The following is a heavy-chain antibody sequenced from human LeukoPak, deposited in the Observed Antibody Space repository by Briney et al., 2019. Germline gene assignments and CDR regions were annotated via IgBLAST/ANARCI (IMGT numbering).Heavy chain of an antibody. J-gene: IGHJ3*02. V-gene: IGHV1-69*04. CDR3: STPSPDILTPGTFDI. Sequence: SVKVSCKASGGTFSSYAISWVRQAPGQGLEWMGRIIPILGIANYAQKFQGRVTITADKSTSTAYMELSSLRSEDTAVYYCSTPSPDILTPGTFDIWGQGTMVTVSS. CDR1: GGTFSSYA. CDR2: IIPILGIA. D-gene: IGHD3-9*01.